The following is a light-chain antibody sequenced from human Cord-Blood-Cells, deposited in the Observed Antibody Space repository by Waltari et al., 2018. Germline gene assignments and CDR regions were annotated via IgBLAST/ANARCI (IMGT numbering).Light chain of an antibody. CDR1: QSVSSY. CDR2: YAS. J-gene: IGKJ4*01. V-gene: IGKV3-11*01. CDR3: QQRSNWPLT. Sequence: EIVLTQSPATLSLSPGERATLSCRASQSVSSYLAWYQQKPRQAPRLLIYYASNRATGIPARFSGSGSGTDFTLTISSLEPEDFAVYYCQQRSNWPLTFGRGTKVENK.